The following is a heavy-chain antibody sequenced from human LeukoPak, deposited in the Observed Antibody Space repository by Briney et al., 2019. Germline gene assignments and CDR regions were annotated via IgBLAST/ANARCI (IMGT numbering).Heavy chain of an antibody. D-gene: IGHD1-1*01. J-gene: IGHJ6*02. CDR3: ARAPERGTTDV. V-gene: IGHV3-7*01. CDR2: IKQDGSEK. Sequence: GGSLRLSCAASGFTFSSYEMNWVRQAPGKGLEWVANIKQDGSEKYYVDSVTGRFTISRDNAKNSLYLQMNSLRAEDTAVYYCARAPERGTTDVWGQGTTVSVSS. CDR1: GFTFSSYE.